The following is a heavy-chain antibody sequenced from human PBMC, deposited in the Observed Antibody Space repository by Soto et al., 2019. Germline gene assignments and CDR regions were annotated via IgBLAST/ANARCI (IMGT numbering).Heavy chain of an antibody. CDR1: GYTFTSYG. CDR2: ISAYNGNT. Sequence: QVQLVQSGAEVKKPGASVKVSCKASGYTFTSYGISWVRQAPGQGLEWMGWISAYNGNTNYAQKLQGRVTMTTDTSTRTAYMELRSLRSDDTAVYYCARDQSGGYIYGYGRNNYYYYGMDVWGQGTTVTVSS. V-gene: IGHV1-18*04. CDR3: ARDQSGGYIYGYGRNNYYYYGMDV. D-gene: IGHD5-18*01. J-gene: IGHJ6*02.